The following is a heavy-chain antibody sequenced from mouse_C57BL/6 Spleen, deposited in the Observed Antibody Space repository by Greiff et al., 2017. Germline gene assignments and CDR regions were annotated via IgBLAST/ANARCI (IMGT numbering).Heavy chain of an antibody. CDR3: ARGSYEAY. CDR1: GFTFTDYY. CDR2: IRNKANGYTT. D-gene: IGHD1-1*01. J-gene: IGHJ3*01. Sequence: EVKVVESGGGLVQPGGSLSLSCAASGFTFTDYYMSWVRQPPGKALEWLGFIRNKANGYTTEYSASVKGRFTISRDNSQSILYLQMNALRAEDSATYYCARGSYEAYWGQGTLVTVSA. V-gene: IGHV7-3*01.